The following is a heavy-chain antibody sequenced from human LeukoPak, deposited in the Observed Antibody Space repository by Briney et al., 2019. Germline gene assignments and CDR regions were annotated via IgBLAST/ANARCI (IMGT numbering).Heavy chain of an antibody. V-gene: IGHV3-23*01. D-gene: IGHD2-15*01. CDR3: ARDVYCSGGSCYSVDWFDP. Sequence: GGSLRLSCAASGFTFSSYAMSWVRQAPGKGLEWVSAISGSGGSTYYADSVKGRFTISRDNSKNTLYLQMNSLRAEDTAVYYCARDVYCSGGSCYSVDWFDPWGQGTLVTVSS. CDR1: GFTFSSYA. CDR2: ISGSGGST. J-gene: IGHJ5*02.